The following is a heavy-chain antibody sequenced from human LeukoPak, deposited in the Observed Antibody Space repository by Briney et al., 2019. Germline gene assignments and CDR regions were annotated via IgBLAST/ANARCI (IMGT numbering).Heavy chain of an antibody. CDR3: ATGGARGELAILT. D-gene: IGHD3-16*01. J-gene: IGHJ1*01. CDR1: GGFMSGFF. V-gene: IGHV4-4*07. CDR2: THASGKS. Sequence: SESLSLTCNVSGGFMSGFFWNWLRQPAGKGLEWIGRTHASGKSNYNPSFKTRVTMSVDTSKSQVSLRLNSMTAADTAVYYCATGGARGELAILTWGQGTLVSVSS.